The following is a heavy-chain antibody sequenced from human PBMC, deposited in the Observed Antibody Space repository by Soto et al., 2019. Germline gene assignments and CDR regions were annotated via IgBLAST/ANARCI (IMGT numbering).Heavy chain of an antibody. CDR1: GGTFSSYA. V-gene: IGHV1-69*13. D-gene: IGHD3-3*01. CDR3: ALEKGDYDFWRLFDY. CDR2: IIPSFGTA. Sequence: GASVKVSCKASGGTFSSYAISWVRQAPGQGLEWMGGIIPSFGTANYAQKFQGRVTITADESTSTAYMELSSLRPEDTAVYYCALEKGDYDFWRLFDYWGQGTLVTVSS. J-gene: IGHJ4*02.